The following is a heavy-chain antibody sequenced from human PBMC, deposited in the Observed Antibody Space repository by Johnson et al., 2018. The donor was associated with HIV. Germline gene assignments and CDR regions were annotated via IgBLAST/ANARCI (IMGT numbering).Heavy chain of an antibody. CDR3: AGEAPQLSDAYDI. J-gene: IGHJ3*02. CDR1: GFSFGDYY. CDR2: ISAFGLTM. Sequence: QVQLVESGGGLVEPGGSLRLSCTASGFSFGDYYMGWIRQAPGKGLEWISYISAFGLTMSYADSVKGRFTIPRDHDKNSLFMEMNSLTADDTAVYYCAGEAPQLSDAYDIWGQGTMVTLSS. V-gene: IGHV3-11*04. D-gene: IGHD5-18*01.